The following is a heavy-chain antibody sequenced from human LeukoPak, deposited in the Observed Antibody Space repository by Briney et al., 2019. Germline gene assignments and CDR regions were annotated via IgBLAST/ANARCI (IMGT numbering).Heavy chain of an antibody. CDR2: ISYDGSNK. V-gene: IGHV3-30-3*01. CDR3: AREFDAFDI. J-gene: IGHJ3*02. Sequence: GRSLRLSCAASGFTFSSYAMHWVRQAPGKGLKWVAVISYDGSNKYYADSVKGRFTISRDNSKNTLYLQMNSLRAEDTAVYYCAREFDAFDIWGQGTMVTVSS. CDR1: GFTFSSYA.